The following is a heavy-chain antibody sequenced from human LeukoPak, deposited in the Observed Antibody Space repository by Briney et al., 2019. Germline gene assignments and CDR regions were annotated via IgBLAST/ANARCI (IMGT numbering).Heavy chain of an antibody. D-gene: IGHD1-7*01. CDR1: GFTFSSYS. CDR3: ARETEETTDAFDI. Sequence: GGSLRLSCAASGFTFSSYSMSWVRQAPGKGLEWVAVISSDGNNKYYADSVKGRFTISRDNSKNTLYLQMNSLRAEDTAVFYCARETEETTDAFDIWGQGTMVTVSS. J-gene: IGHJ3*02. CDR2: ISSDGNNK. V-gene: IGHV3-30*03.